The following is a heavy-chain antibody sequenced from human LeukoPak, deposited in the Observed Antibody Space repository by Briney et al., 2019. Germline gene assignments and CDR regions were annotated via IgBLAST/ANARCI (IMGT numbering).Heavy chain of an antibody. CDR1: GFTFDDYA. Sequence: GGSLRLSCAASGFTFDDYAMHWVRQAPGKGLEWVSGISWNSGSIGYADSVRGRFTISRDNAKNSLYLQMNSLRAEDTALYYCARGRGGLLWFGEFNSWGQGTLVTVSS. D-gene: IGHD3-10*01. V-gene: IGHV3-9*01. CDR3: ARGRGGLLWFGEFNS. J-gene: IGHJ4*02. CDR2: ISWNSGSI.